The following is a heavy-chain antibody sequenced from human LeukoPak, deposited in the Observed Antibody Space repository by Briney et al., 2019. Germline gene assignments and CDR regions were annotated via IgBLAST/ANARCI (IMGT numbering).Heavy chain of an antibody. CDR2: TCYRSKWYN. CDR1: GDSVSSNSAA. D-gene: IGHD3-22*01. V-gene: IGHV6-1*01. CDR3: ARGPPRNYYDSSGYYYAFDY. Sequence: SQTLSLTCAISGDSVSSNSAAWNWIRQSPSRGLEWLGRTCYRSKWYNDYAVSVKSRITINPDTSKNQFSLQLNSVTPEDTAVYYCARGPPRNYYDSSGYYYAFDYWGQGTLVTVSS. J-gene: IGHJ4*02.